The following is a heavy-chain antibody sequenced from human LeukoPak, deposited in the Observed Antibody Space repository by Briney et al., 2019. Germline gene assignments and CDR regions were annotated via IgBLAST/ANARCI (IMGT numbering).Heavy chain of an antibody. D-gene: IGHD6-13*01. V-gene: IGHV3-30*18. CDR1: GFTFSSYG. CDR3: AKVPVIAAAEPFVH. Sequence: GGSLSLFCAASGFTFSSYGMHWVRQAPGKGLEWVAVISYDGRNKYYADSVKGRFTISGDSSKNTLYLQMNSLRAEDTAVYYCAKVPVIAAAEPFVHGGQETLVTVSS. CDR2: ISYDGRNK. J-gene: IGHJ4*02.